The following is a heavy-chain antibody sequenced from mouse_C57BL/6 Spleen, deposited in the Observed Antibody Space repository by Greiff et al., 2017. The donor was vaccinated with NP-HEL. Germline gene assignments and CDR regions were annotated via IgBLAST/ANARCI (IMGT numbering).Heavy chain of an antibody. CDR2: IDPETGGT. CDR1: GYTFTDYE. D-gene: IGHD1-1*01. Sequence: QVQLQQSGAELVRPGASVTLSCKASGYTFTDYEMHWVKQTPVHGLEWIGAIDPETGGTAYNQKFKGKAILTADKSSSTAYMELRSLTSEDSAVYYCTILYYCGSSYGFAYWGQGTLVTVSA. CDR3: TILYYCGSSYGFAY. J-gene: IGHJ3*01. V-gene: IGHV1-15*01.